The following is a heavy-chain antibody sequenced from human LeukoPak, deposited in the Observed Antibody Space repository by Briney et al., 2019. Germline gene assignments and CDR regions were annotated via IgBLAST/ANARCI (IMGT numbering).Heavy chain of an antibody. CDR1: GYTLTELS. Sequence: ASVKVSCKVSGYTLTELSMHWVRQAPGKGLEWMGGFDPEDGETIYAQKFQGRVTMTEDTSTDTAYMELSSLRSEDTALYYCTKRVKYGGTWDHFADWGQGTLVTVSS. CDR3: TKRVKYGGTWDHFAD. D-gene: IGHD1-26*01. J-gene: IGHJ4*02. CDR2: FDPEDGET. V-gene: IGHV1-24*01.